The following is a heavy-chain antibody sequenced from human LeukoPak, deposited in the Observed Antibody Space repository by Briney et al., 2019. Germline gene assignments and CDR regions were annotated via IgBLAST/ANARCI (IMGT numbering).Heavy chain of an antibody. V-gene: IGHV1-69*13. Sequence: LGASVKVSCKASGDTFISYAISWVRQAPGQGLEWIGGIIPIFGTANYAQKFQGRVTITADESTSTAYMELSSLRSEDTAVYYCARMSLRTMVRGVLDWFDPWGQGTRVTVSS. CDR2: IIPIFGTA. J-gene: IGHJ5*02. CDR3: ARMSLRTMVRGVLDWFDP. D-gene: IGHD3-10*01. CDR1: GDTFISYA.